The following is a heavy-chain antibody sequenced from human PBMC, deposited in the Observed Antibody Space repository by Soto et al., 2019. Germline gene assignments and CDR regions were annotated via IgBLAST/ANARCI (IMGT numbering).Heavy chain of an antibody. CDR1: GGSISSYY. CDR3: ARAFFSNPSNWFDP. CDR2: IYYSGST. J-gene: IGHJ5*02. V-gene: IGHV4-59*01. D-gene: IGHD4-4*01. Sequence: SGTLSLTCTVSGGSISSYYWSWIRQPPGKGLEWIGYIYYSGSTNYNPSLKSRVTISVDTSKNQFSLKLSSVTAADTAVYYCARAFFSNPSNWFDPWGQGTLVTVSS.